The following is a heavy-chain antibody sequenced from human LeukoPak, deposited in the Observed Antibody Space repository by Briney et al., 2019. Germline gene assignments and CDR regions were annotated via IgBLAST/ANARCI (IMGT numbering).Heavy chain of an antibody. V-gene: IGHV4-59*01. CDR1: GGSISSDY. CDR3: SRLASLSTIAHRGRTWVDP. Sequence: SETLSLTCAVSGGSISSDYWSWIRQPPGKGLEWICYIYYSGSTNYNPSPERRGTISVDTSTDQFSLNLISGTAADTTVDYCSRLASLSTIAHRGRTWVDPWGQGTLVTVSS. CDR2: IYYSGST. D-gene: IGHD4/OR15-4a*01. J-gene: IGHJ5*02.